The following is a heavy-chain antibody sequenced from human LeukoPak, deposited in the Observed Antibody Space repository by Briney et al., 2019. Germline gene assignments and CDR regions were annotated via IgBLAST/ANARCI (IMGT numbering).Heavy chain of an antibody. CDR3: ARDKGYGSDY. D-gene: IGHD3-10*01. Sequence: GESLRLSCEASGFTFSDHWMTWVRQAPGKGLERVACIKQDGSQKYYVDSVKGRFTISRDNAKNSLYLQMNTLRAEDTAMYYCARDKGYGSDYSGPGVQVTVSS. J-gene: IGHJ4*02. CDR1: GFTFSDHW. V-gene: IGHV3-7*01. CDR2: IKQDGSQK.